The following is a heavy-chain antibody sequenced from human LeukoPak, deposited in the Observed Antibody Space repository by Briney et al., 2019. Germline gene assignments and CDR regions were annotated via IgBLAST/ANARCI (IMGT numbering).Heavy chain of an antibody. D-gene: IGHD3-9*01. CDR2: INHSGST. CDR1: GGSFSGYY. V-gene: IGHV4-34*01. J-gene: IGHJ4*02. CDR3: ARVVVGYDILTGAPYYFDY. Sequence: SETLSLTCAVYGGSFSGYYWSWIRQSPGKGLEWIGEINHSGSTNYNPSLKSRVTISVDTSKNQFSLKLSSVTAADTAVYYCARVVVGYDILTGAPYYFDYWGQGTLVTVSS.